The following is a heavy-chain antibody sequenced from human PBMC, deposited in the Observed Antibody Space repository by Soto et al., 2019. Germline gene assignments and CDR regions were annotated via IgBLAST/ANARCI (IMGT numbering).Heavy chain of an antibody. Sequence: EVQLVESGGGLVQPGGSRRLSFAVSGFTFGSYGMNGVRLIPGKGLEGVAYIKPDGSATYYVDSVKGRFTISRDNAKNSLYLQMNSLRVEDTSVYYCARAGYCGPGCYYYFDYWGQGTLVTVSS. D-gene: IGHD2-21*02. V-gene: IGHV3-7*01. J-gene: IGHJ4*02. CDR2: IKPDGSAT. CDR1: GFTFGSYG. CDR3: ARAGYCGPGCYYYFDY.